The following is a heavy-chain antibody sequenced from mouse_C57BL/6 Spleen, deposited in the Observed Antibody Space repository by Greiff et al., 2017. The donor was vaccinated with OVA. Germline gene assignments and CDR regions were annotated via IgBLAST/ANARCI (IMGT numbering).Heavy chain of an antibody. J-gene: IGHJ2*01. D-gene: IGHD2-3*01. CDR2: IDPSDSYT. V-gene: IGHV1-50*01. CDR3: ARMRWLLDY. Sequence: QVQLQQPGAELVKPGASVKLSCKASGYTFTSYWMQWVKQRPGQGLEWIGEIDPSDSYTNYNQKFKGKATLTVDTSSSTAYMQLSSLTSEDSAVYYCARMRWLLDYWGQGTTLTVSS. CDR1: GYTFTSYW.